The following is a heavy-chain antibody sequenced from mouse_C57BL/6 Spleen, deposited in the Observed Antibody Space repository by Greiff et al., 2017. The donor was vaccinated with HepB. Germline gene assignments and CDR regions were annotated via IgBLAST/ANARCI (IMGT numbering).Heavy chain of an antibody. V-gene: IGHV3-1*01. Sequence: EVQLVESGPGMVKPSQSLSLTCTVTGYSITSGYDWHWIRHFPGNKLEWMGYISYSGSTNYNPSLKSRIAITHDTSKNHFFLKLNSVTTEDTATYYCARGYYDYDEYYFDYWGQGTTLTVSS. CDR3: ARGYYDYDEYYFDY. CDR2: ISYSGST. J-gene: IGHJ2*01. CDR1: GYSITSGYD. D-gene: IGHD2-4*01.